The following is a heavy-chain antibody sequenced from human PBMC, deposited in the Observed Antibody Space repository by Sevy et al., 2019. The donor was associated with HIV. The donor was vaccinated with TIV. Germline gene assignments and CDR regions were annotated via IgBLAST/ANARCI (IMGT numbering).Heavy chain of an antibody. Sequence: HGGSLRLSCAASGFTFSSYSMNWVRQAPGKGLEWVSSISSSSSYLYYADSVKGRFTISRDNAKNSLYLQMNSLRAEDTAVYYCARDLHDGGGAFDIWGQGTMVTVSS. V-gene: IGHV3-21*01. J-gene: IGHJ3*02. CDR1: GFTFSSYS. CDR2: ISSSSSYL. D-gene: IGHD1-1*01. CDR3: ARDLHDGGGAFDI.